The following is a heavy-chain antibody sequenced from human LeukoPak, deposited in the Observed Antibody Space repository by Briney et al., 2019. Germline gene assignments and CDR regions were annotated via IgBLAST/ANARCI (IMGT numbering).Heavy chain of an antibody. J-gene: IGHJ4*02. V-gene: IGHV3-23*01. CDR2: ITGGGATT. D-gene: IGHD2-8*01. CDR1: GFIFSTYP. CDR3: AKSRAPYCTNGACFRGLDY. Sequence: GGSLRLSCAASGFIFSTYPMGWVRQAPGKGLEWVAVITGGGATTYHADSLKGRFTISRDNPKNVLFLQMDSLRAEDTAVYYCAKSRAPYCTNGACFRGLDYWGLGTLVTVSS.